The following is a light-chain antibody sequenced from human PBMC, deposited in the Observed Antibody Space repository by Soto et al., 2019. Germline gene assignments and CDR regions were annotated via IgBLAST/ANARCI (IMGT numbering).Light chain of an antibody. J-gene: IGKJ4*01. CDR2: DAS. V-gene: IGKV3-11*01. CDR3: QQNSNLPFT. Sequence: EVVLTQSPATLSLSPGERATLSCRASQSVVTNLAWYQQRPGQAPRLLIFDASNRATGIPARFSGSGSGTDFTLTISSLEYVDFAVYYCQQNSNLPFTFGRGTRVEIK. CDR1: QSVVTN.